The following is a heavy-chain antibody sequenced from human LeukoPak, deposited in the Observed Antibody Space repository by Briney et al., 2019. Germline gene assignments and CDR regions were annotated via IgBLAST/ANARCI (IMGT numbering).Heavy chain of an antibody. Sequence: GESLKISCKGSGYSFTSYWIGWVRQMPGKGLEWMGIIYPGDSDTRYSPSFQGQVTISADKSISTAYLQWSSLKASDTAMYYCESSDGRGSDFWSGYYRGPDAFDIWGQGTMVTVSS. J-gene: IGHJ3*02. CDR1: GYSFTSYW. D-gene: IGHD3-3*01. V-gene: IGHV5-51*01. CDR3: ESSDGRGSDFWSGYYRGPDAFDI. CDR2: IYPGDSDT.